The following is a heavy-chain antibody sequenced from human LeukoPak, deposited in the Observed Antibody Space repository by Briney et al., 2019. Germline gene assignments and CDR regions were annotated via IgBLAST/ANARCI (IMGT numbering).Heavy chain of an antibody. J-gene: IGHJ4*02. CDR3: ARPFGYFDWLLDY. V-gene: IGHV3-21*01. CDR1: GFTFSNYN. CDR2: ISSSSTYI. D-gene: IGHD3-9*01. Sequence: TGGSLRLSCAASGFTFSNYNMNWVRQAPGKGLEWVSSISSSSTYIYYADSVKGRFTISRDNAKNSLYLQMNSLRAEDTAVYYCARPFGYFDWLLDYWGQGTLVTVSS.